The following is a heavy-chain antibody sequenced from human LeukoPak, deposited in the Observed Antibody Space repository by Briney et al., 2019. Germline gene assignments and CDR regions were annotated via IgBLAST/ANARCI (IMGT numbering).Heavy chain of an antibody. CDR3: AKGFAYYYDSSGYQIDY. J-gene: IGHJ4*02. Sequence: GGSLRLSCAASGFTFSGYGMHWVRQAPGKGLEWVAVISYDGSNKYYADSVKGRFTISRDNSKNTLYLQMNSLRAEDTAVYYCAKGFAYYYDSSGYQIDYWGQGTLSPSPQ. V-gene: IGHV3-30*18. CDR2: ISYDGSNK. CDR1: GFTFSGYG. D-gene: IGHD3-22*01.